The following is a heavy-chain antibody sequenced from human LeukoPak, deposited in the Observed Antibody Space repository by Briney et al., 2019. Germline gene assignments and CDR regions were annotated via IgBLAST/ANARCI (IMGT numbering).Heavy chain of an antibody. Sequence: GGSLRLSCAASGFTFSSYGMHWVRQAPGKGLEWVANIKQDGSEKYYVDSVKGRFTISRDNAKNSLYLQMNSLRAEDTAVYYCAGSYSSGGDAFDIWGQGTMVTVSS. V-gene: IGHV3-7*01. D-gene: IGHD2-15*01. CDR2: IKQDGSEK. CDR3: AGSYSSGGDAFDI. CDR1: GFTFSSYG. J-gene: IGHJ3*02.